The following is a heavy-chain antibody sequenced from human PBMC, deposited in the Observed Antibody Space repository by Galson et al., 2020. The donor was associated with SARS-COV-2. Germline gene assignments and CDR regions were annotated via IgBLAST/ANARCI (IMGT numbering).Heavy chain of an antibody. CDR3: ARGGGGDIVVVPAASDAFDV. CDR2: INPDSGAT. V-gene: IGHV1-2*04. D-gene: IGHD2-2*01. J-gene: IGHJ3*01. Sequence: HWVRQAPGQGLEWMGWINPDSGATNYAQNFQGWVTLTRDTSINTAYMELSRLKSDDTAIYYCARGGGGDIVVVPAASDAFDVWGQGTMVTVSS.